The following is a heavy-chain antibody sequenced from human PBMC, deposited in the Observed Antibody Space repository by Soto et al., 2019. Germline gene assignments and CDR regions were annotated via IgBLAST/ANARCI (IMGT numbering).Heavy chain of an antibody. CDR2: MNPNSGNT. D-gene: IGHD6-19*01. CDR3: ARGKYSNGWNMFDY. V-gene: IGHV1-8*01. CDR1: GYTFTSYD. Sequence: QVQLVQSGAEVKKPGASVKVSCKASGYTFTSYDINWVRQATGQGLEWMGWMNPNSGNTGYAQKFQGRVTMTRNTSISTAYMELGGLRSEDTAVYYCARGKYSNGWNMFDYWGQGTLVTVSS. J-gene: IGHJ4*02.